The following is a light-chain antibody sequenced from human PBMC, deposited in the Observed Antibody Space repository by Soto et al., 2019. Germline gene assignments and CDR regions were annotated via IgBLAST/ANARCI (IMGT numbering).Light chain of an antibody. CDR3: SSYTDRNNLV. CDR1: SSDVGGYNY. CDR2: EVS. Sequence: QSVLTQPASVSGSPGQSITISFTGTSSDVGGYNYVSWYQQHPGKAPKLMIYEVSNRPSGVPDRFSGSKSGNTASLTVSALQAEDEADYYCSSYTDRNNLVFGTGTKVTVL. J-gene: IGLJ1*01. V-gene: IGLV2-8*01.